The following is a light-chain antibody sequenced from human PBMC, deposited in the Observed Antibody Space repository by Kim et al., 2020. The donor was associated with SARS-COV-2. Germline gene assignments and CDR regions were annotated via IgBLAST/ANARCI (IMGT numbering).Light chain of an antibody. CDR1: QSVSSN. V-gene: IGKV3-15*01. J-gene: IGKJ1*01. Sequence: EIVTTQSPATLSVSPGERATLSCRASQSVSSNLVWYQQKPGQAPRLLIYGASSRATGIPARFSGGGSGTEFTLTISSLQSEDFAVYYCQQYNNWPRTFGQGTKVDIK. CDR2: GAS. CDR3: QQYNNWPRT.